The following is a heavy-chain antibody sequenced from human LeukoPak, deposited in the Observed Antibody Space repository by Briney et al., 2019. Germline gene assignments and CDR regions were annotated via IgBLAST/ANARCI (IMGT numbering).Heavy chain of an antibody. Sequence: SETLSLTCAVYGESFSVYYWSCMPQPPGKGLEWVGEIKHSGNTKYNPSLKSRVTISVDTSKNQFSLKLSSVTAADTAVYYCARGRKYYDFWSGYYNRWWFAPWGQGTLVTVSS. CDR2: IKHSGNT. D-gene: IGHD3-3*01. J-gene: IGHJ5*02. V-gene: IGHV4-34*01. CDR3: ARGRKYYDFWSGYYNRWWFAP. CDR1: GESFSVYY.